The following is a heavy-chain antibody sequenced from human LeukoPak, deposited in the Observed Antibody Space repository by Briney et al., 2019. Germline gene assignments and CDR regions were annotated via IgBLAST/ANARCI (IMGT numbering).Heavy chain of an antibody. J-gene: IGHJ6*03. D-gene: IGHD5-24*01. CDR2: ISHSGTT. Sequence: PSETLSLTCAVYGGSFSDYDWSWIRQPPGKGLEWIGEISHSGTTNCDPSLKSRISMSIDTSRSQFSLNLRSVTAADTAVYHCARDQYVYNPDYYYYMDVWGKGTTVTISS. CDR3: ARDQYVYNPDYYYYMDV. V-gene: IGHV4-34*10. CDR1: GGSFSDYD.